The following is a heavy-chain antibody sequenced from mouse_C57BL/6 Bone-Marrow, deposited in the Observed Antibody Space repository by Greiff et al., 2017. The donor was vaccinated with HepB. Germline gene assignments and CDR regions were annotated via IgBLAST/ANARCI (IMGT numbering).Heavy chain of an antibody. V-gene: IGHV1-15*01. CDR3: TRITTVVAPDYAMDY. D-gene: IGHD1-1*01. CDR1: GYTFTDYE. J-gene: IGHJ4*01. CDR2: IDPETGGT. Sequence: QVQLQQSGAELVRPGASVTLSCKASGYTFTDYEMHWVKQTPVHGLEWIGAIDPETGGTAYNQKFKGKAILTADKSSSTAYMELRSLTSEDSAVYYCTRITTVVAPDYAMDYWGQGTSVTVSS.